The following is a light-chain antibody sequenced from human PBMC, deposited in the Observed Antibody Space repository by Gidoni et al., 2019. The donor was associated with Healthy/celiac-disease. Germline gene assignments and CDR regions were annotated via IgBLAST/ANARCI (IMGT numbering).Light chain of an antibody. CDR3: MQALQTRIT. J-gene: IGKJ5*01. CDR2: LGS. V-gene: IGKV2-28*01. CDR1: QSLLHSNGYNY. Sequence: IVMTQSPLSLPVTPGEPASISCRSSQSLLHSNGYNYLDWYLQKPGQSPQLLIYLGSNRASGVPDRFSGSGSGTDFTLKISRVEAEDVGGYYCMQALQTRITFGQGTRLEIK.